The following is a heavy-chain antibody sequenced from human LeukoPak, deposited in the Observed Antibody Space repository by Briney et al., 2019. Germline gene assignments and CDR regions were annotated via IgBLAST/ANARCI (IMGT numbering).Heavy chain of an antibody. V-gene: IGHV1-24*01. CDR2: FDPEDGET. J-gene: IGHJ4*02. D-gene: IGHD3-10*01. CDR3: ARAGDLFRGDY. CDR1: GYTLTELS. Sequence: ASVKVSCKVSGYTLTELSMHWVRQAPGKGLEWMGGFDPEDGETIYAQKLQGRVTMIEDTSTDTAYMELSSLRSEDTAVYYCARAGDLFRGDYWGQGTLVTVSS.